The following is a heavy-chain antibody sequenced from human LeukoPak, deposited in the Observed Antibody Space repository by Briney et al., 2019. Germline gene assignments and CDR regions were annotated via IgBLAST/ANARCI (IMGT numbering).Heavy chain of an antibody. J-gene: IGHJ4*02. CDR2: ISGIGRRP. CDR3: ARGMYSSSWRDLIGYLDY. CDR1: GLTLRRYA. Sequence: GGSLRLSCGASGLTLRRYAMSWVRQAAGKGGEGVACISGIGRRPYYEDPVPGRFPISSDNSKNTLYLQMNSLRAEDTAVYYCARGMYSSSWRDLIGYLDYWRQGTLLPVPS. V-gene: IGHV3-23*01. D-gene: IGHD6-13*01.